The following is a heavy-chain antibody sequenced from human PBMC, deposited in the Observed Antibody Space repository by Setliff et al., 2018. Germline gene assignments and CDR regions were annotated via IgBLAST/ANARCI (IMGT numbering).Heavy chain of an antibody. CDR1: GGSISSMSYY. V-gene: IGHV4-39*07. CDR3: ARLPRTVTHFDY. CDR2: IYHSGSS. Sequence: PSETLSLTCTVSGGSISSMSYYWGWIRQPPGKGLEWIGSIYHSGSSYYNSSLRSRVTISADTSKNQFSLILRSVTAADTAVYYCARLPRTVTHFDYWGQGALVTVSS. D-gene: IGHD4-17*01. J-gene: IGHJ4*02.